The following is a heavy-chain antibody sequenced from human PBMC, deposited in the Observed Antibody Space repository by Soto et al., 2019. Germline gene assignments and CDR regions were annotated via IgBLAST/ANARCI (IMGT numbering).Heavy chain of an antibody. CDR1: GGSISSGGYY. V-gene: IGHV4-31*03. CDR3: ATNPPSSYCYVSSGYQYFQH. Sequence: QVQLQESGPGLVKPSQTLSLTCTVSGGSISSGGYYWSWIRQHPGKGLEWIGYIYYSGSTYYNPSIKSRVTITVDTSKTQFSLKLSSVTAADTAVYYSATNPPSSYCYVSSGYQYFQHWGQGTLVTVSS. J-gene: IGHJ1*01. D-gene: IGHD3-22*01. CDR2: IYYSGST.